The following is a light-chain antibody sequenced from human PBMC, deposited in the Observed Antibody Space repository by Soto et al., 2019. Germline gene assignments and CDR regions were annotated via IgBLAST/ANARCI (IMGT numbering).Light chain of an antibody. J-gene: IGLJ7*01. CDR3: ASYTSSSTSVI. CDR2: EVS. CDR1: SSDVGGYKY. V-gene: IGLV2-14*01. Sequence: QSALTQPASVSGSPGQSITISCTGTSSDVGGYKYVSWYQQHPDKAPKLIIFEVSNRPSGMSSRFSGSKSGNTASLTISGLQAEDEADYYCASYTSSSTSVIFGRGTQLTVL.